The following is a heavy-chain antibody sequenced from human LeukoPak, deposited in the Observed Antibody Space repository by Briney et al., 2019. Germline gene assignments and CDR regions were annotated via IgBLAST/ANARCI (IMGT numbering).Heavy chain of an antibody. CDR1: GYTFTSYA. CDR3: ARVSSSWRGFDY. Sequence: ASVKVSCKASGYTFTSYAMHWVRQAPGQRLEWMGWINAGNGNTKYSQKFQGGVTITRDTSASTAYVELSSLRFEDTAVYYCARVSSSWRGFDYWGQGTLVTVSS. J-gene: IGHJ4*02. V-gene: IGHV1-3*01. D-gene: IGHD6-13*01. CDR2: INAGNGNT.